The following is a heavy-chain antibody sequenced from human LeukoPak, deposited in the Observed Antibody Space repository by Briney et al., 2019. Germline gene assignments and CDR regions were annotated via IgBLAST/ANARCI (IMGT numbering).Heavy chain of an antibody. CDR3: ARGRMTTVTTDLYYYYYMDV. J-gene: IGHJ6*03. CDR2: IYYSGST. CDR1: GGSISSHY. D-gene: IGHD4-17*01. Sequence: SETLSLTCTVSGGSISSHYWSWIRRPPGKGLEWIGYIYYSGSTNYNLSLKSRVTISVDTSKNQFSLKLSSVTAADTAVYYCARGRMTTVTTDLYYYYYMDVWGKGTTVTVSS. V-gene: IGHV4-59*11.